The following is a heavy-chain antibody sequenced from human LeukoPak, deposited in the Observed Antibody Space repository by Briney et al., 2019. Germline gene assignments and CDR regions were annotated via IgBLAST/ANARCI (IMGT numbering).Heavy chain of an antibody. D-gene: IGHD3-10*01. V-gene: IGHV3-66*01. Sequence: GGSLRLSCAASGFTFSSYEMNWVRQAPGKGLEWVSVIYSGGSTYYADPVKGRFTISRDNSKNTLYLQMNSLRAEDTAVYYCANLEYYYGSGKGSFDIWGQGTMVTVSS. CDR1: GFTFSSYE. CDR3: ANLEYYYGSGKGSFDI. CDR2: IYSGGST. J-gene: IGHJ3*02.